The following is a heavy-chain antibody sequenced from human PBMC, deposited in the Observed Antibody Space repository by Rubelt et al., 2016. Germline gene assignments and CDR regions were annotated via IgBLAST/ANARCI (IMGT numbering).Heavy chain of an antibody. CDR3: ARGRAVSWFDP. CDR1: GFTFSSYS. CDR2: ISSSSSYI. J-gene: IGHJ5*02. D-gene: IGHD5/OR15-5a*01. V-gene: IGHV3-21*01. Sequence: VQLVESGGGVVQPGRSLRLSCAASGFTFSSYSMNWVRQAPGKGLEWVSSISSSSSYIYYADSVKGRFTISRDNAKNSLYLQMNSLRAEDTAVYYCARGRAVSWFDPWGQGTLVTVSS.